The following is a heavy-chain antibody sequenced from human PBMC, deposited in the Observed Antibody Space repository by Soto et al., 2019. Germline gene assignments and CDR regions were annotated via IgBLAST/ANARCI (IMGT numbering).Heavy chain of an antibody. J-gene: IGHJ4*02. CDR1: RYTFTSYA. CDR2: INAGNGNT. CDR3: ARGGSFSGYKFDY. Sequence: QVQRVQSGAEVKKPGASVKVSCEASRYTFTSYAMHWVRQAPGQRLEWMGWINAGNGNTKYSQKFQGRVTITRDTSASTAYMELSSLRSEDTAVYYCARGGSFSGYKFDYWGQGTLVTVSS. V-gene: IGHV1-3*01. D-gene: IGHD5-12*01.